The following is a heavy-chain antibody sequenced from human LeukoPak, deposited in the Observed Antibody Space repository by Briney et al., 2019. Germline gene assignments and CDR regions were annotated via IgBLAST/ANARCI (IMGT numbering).Heavy chain of an antibody. V-gene: IGHV1-8*03. D-gene: IGHD6-13*01. CDR3: ARVSSSWYYFDY. CDR2: MNPNSGNT. Sequence: ASVKVSCKASGYTFTSYDINWVRQATGQGLEWMGWMNPNSGNTGYAQKFQGRVTITRDTSASTAYMELSSLRSEDTAVYYCARVSSSWYYFDYWGQGTLVTVSS. J-gene: IGHJ4*02. CDR1: GYTFTSYD.